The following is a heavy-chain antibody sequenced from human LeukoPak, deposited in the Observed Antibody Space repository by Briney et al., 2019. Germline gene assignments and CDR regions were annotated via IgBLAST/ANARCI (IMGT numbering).Heavy chain of an antibody. CDR3: TTDPNCSSTSCWPYYYYYMDV. V-gene: IGHV3-15*01. CDR2: IKSKTDGGTT. CDR1: GFTFSNAW. J-gene: IGHJ6*03. Sequence: PGGSLRLSCAASGFTFSNAWMSWARQAPGKGLEWVGRIKSKTDGGTTDYAAPVKGRFTISRDDSKNTLYLQMNSLKTEDTAVYYCTTDPNCSSTSCWPYYYYYMDVWGKGTTVTVSS. D-gene: IGHD2-2*01.